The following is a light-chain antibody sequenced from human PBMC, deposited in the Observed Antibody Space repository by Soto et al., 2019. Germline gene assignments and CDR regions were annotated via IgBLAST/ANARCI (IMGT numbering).Light chain of an antibody. CDR1: SSDVGSYNL. CDR3: CSYAGSSNP. J-gene: IGLJ1*01. Sequence: QSVLTQPASVSGSPGQSITISCTGTSSDVGSYNLVSWYQQHPGKAPKLMIYEGSRRPSGVSNRFSGSKSGNTASLTISGLQAEDEADYYCCSYAGSSNPFGSGTKVTVL. V-gene: IGLV2-23*01. CDR2: EGS.